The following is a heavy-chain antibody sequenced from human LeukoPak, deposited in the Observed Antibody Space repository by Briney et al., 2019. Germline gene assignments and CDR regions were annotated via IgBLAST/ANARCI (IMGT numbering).Heavy chain of an antibody. D-gene: IGHD2-2*01. CDR3: ARRAVTNFDY. Sequence: GESLKISCKGSGYRFTNYWIGWVRQMPGKGLDWMGIIYPGDSETRYSPSFQGQVTISADKSINTAYLQWSSLKASDTAMYYCARRAVTNFDYWGQGTLVTVSS. J-gene: IGHJ4*02. CDR1: GYRFTNYW. CDR2: IYPGDSET. V-gene: IGHV5-51*01.